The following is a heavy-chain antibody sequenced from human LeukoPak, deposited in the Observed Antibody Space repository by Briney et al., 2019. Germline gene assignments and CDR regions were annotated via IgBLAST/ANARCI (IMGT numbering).Heavy chain of an antibody. Sequence: ASVKVSCKASGYSFTSYYMHWVRQAPGQGLEWMGFINPSGSSAAYAQKFQGRLTMTRDMFTSTDYMELTSMTSDDTAVYYCARDNSVGETAWWFDPWGQGTLVTVSS. J-gene: IGHJ5*02. V-gene: IGHV1-46*01. CDR1: GYSFTSYY. CDR2: INPSGSSA. D-gene: IGHD1-26*01. CDR3: ARDNSVGETAWWFDP.